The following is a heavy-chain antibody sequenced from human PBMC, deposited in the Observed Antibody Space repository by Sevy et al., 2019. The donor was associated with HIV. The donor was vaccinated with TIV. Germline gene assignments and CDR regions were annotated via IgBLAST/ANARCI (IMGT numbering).Heavy chain of an antibody. CDR3: AKKSANYGDFDY. CDR1: GFTFGIYD. J-gene: IGHJ4*02. CDR2: ISYDGSYK. Sequence: GGSLRLSCAASGFTFGIYDMHWVRQAPGKGLEWVAIISYDGSYKYYAYFVKGRFTMSRDNSKNTQFLQMNSLRPEDTAVYYCAKKSANYGDFDYWGQGTLVTVSS. D-gene: IGHD4-17*01. V-gene: IGHV3-30*18.